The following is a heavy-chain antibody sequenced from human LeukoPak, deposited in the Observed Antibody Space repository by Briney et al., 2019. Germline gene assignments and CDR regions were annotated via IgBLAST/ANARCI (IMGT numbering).Heavy chain of an antibody. CDR1: GGSISSGGYY. J-gene: IGHJ4*02. CDR2: IYYSGST. D-gene: IGHD2-15*01. V-gene: IGHV4-31*03. Sequence: PSQTLSLTCTVSGGSISSGGYYWSWIRQHPGKGLEWIGYIYYSGSTYYNPSLKSRVTISVDTSKNQFSLKLSSVTAADTAVYYCARGKKRKWSFDYWGQGTLVTVSS. CDR3: ARGKKRKWSFDY.